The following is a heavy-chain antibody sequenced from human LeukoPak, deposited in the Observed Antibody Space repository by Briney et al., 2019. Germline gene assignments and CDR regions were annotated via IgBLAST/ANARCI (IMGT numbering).Heavy chain of an antibody. CDR2: IYSGGST. D-gene: IGHD3-10*01. CDR1: GFTFRSYG. CDR3: ARVGGH. J-gene: IGHJ4*02. V-gene: IGHV3-53*01. Sequence: GGSLRLSCAGSGFTFRSYGMSWVRQAPGKGLESVSVIYSGGSTYYADSVRGRFTISRDNAKNTLYLQMNSLRVEDTAVYYCARVGGHWGQGTLVTVSS.